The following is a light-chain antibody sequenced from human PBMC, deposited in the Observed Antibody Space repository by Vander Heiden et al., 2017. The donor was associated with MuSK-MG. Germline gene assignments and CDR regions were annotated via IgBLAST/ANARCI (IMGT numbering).Light chain of an antibody. J-gene: IGKJ1*01. CDR2: GAS. Sequence: EIVLTQSPGTLSLSPGERATLSCRVSQSASSSYLAWYQQKPGQAPRLLIYGASSRAAGIPDRFSGSGSETDFTLTINRLEPEDFAVYYCQQDGNSPWTFGQGTKVEIK. CDR1: QSASSSY. CDR3: QQDGNSPWT. V-gene: IGKV3-20*01.